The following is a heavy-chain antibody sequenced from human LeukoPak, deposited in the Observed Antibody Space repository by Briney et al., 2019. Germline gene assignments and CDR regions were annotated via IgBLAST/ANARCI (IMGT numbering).Heavy chain of an antibody. V-gene: IGHV4-38-2*02. D-gene: IGHD3-22*01. CDR3: ARGRPRDYYDSSGRDWFDP. Sequence: SETLSLTCNVSGYSISSGYYWGWIRQPPGKGLEWIGSIHHSGSTYYNPSLKSRITISVDTSKNQFSLKLSSVTAADTAVYYCARGRPRDYYDSSGRDWFDPWGQGTLVTVSS. CDR2: IHHSGST. CDR1: GYSISSGYY. J-gene: IGHJ5*02.